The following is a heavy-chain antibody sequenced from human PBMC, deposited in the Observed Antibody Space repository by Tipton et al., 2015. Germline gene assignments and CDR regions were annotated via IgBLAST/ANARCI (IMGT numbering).Heavy chain of an antibody. V-gene: IGHV4-59*01. J-gene: IGHJ3*02. D-gene: IGHD2-15*01. CDR2: IQYIGST. Sequence: TLSLTCTVSSDSINKYYWSWIRQPPGKELQWIGYIQYIGSTNYNPSLKGRLTMSIDTSKNQFSLNLSSVTAADTAGYYCARTGYCSGGSCYFDAFDIWGRGTMVTVSS. CDR1: SDSINKYY. CDR3: ARTGYCSGGSCYFDAFDI.